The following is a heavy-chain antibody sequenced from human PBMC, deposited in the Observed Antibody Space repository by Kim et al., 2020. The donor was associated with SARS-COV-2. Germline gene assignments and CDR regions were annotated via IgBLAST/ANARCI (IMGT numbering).Heavy chain of an antibody. CDR3: ARDRGDYYGSGSYYPFDY. CDR2: ISAYNGNT. CDR1: GYTFTSYG. V-gene: IGHV1-18*04. D-gene: IGHD3-10*01. J-gene: IGHJ4*02. Sequence: ASVKVSCKASGYTFTSYGISWVRQAPGQGLEWMGWISAYNGNTNYAQKLQGRVTMTTDTSTSTAYMELRSLRSDDTAVYYCARDRGDYYGSGSYYPFDYWGQGTLVTVSS.